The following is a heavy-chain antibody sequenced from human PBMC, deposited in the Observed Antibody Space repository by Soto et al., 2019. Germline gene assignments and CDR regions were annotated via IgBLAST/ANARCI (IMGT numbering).Heavy chain of an antibody. V-gene: IGHV1-2*02. D-gene: IGHD4-17*01. CDR3: ATDDYGDFAF. J-gene: IGHJ4*02. CDR1: EYTFTSYY. Sequence: GAAVKVSCRPYEYTFTSYYIHLVRQAPGQGLECLGWIDPRSGVTNYAQKFQGRVIMTMDTSIKTVYMELSWLTSDDTALYYFATDDYGDFAFWGQGTLAPVSS. CDR2: IDPRSGVT.